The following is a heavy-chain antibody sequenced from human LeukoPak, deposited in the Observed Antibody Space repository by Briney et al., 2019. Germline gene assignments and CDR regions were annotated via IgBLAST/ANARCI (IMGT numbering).Heavy chain of an antibody. Sequence: GRSLRLSCAASGFTFSSYGMHWVRQAPGKGLEWVAVISYDGSNKYYADSVKGRFTISRDNSKNTLYLQTNSLRAEDTAVYYCAKGEGYCTNGVCYSGPYYYYYYGMDVWGQGTTVTVSS. V-gene: IGHV3-30*18. CDR1: GFTFSSYG. CDR3: AKGEGYCTNGVCYSGPYYYYYYGMDV. CDR2: ISYDGSNK. J-gene: IGHJ6*02. D-gene: IGHD2-8*01.